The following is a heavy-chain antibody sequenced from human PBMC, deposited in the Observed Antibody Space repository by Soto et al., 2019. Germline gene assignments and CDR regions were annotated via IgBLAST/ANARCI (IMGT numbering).Heavy chain of an antibody. CDR1: GFTFSDYY. CDR3: LRYLARGTHRFDC. J-gene: IGHJ4*02. D-gene: IGHD3-16*01. CDR2: LSSSGSTT. V-gene: IGHV3-11*01. Sequence: QVQLVESGGGLVKPGGSLRLSCAASGFTFSDYYMSWVRQAPGKGLEWVAYLSSSGSTTKYGDSVKGRFTISRDNAKNALYLQMNSLNVQDTAISSCLRYLARGTHRFDCWGQGTLVTVSS.